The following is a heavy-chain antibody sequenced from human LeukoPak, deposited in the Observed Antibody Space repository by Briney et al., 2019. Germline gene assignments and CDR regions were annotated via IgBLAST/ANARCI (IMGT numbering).Heavy chain of an antibody. V-gene: IGHV3-7*01. CDR2: IKQDGSEK. CDR3: ARGPLIWGRLTFYFDY. J-gene: IGHJ4*02. Sequence: GGSLRLSCAASGFTFSSYWMSWVRQAPGKGLEWVANIKQDGSEKYYVDSVKGRFTISRDNAKNSLYLQMNSLRAEDTAVYYCARGPLIWGRLTFYFDYWGQGTLVTVSS. D-gene: IGHD3-10*01. CDR1: GFTFSSYW.